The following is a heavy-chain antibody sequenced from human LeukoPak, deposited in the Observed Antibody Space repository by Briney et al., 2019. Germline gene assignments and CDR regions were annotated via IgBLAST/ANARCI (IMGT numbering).Heavy chain of an antibody. J-gene: IGHJ4*02. CDR3: ARDSSGYYIY. D-gene: IGHD3-22*01. CDR1: GGSVNSYY. CDR2: IYDGGST. Sequence: SETLSLTCTVSGGSVNSYYLSWIRQPAGKTLEWIGRIYDGGSTNYNPSLKSRVTISVDTSKNQFSLKLSSVTAADTAVYYCARDSSGYYIYWGQGSLVTVSS. V-gene: IGHV4-4*07.